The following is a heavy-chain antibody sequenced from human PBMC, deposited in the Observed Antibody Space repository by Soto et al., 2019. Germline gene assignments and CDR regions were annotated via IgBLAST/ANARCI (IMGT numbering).Heavy chain of an antibody. D-gene: IGHD1-7*01. J-gene: IGHJ6*02. CDR2: IYYSGST. CDR3: ARVPPNYGDYYYYGMDV. Sequence: QVQLQESGPGLVKPSETLSLTCTVSGGSISSYYWSWIRQPPGKGLEWIGYIYYSGSTNYNPSLKSRVTISVDTSKNQFSLKLSSLTAADTAVYYCARVPPNYGDYYYYGMDVWGQGTTVTVSS. CDR1: GGSISSYY. V-gene: IGHV4-59*01.